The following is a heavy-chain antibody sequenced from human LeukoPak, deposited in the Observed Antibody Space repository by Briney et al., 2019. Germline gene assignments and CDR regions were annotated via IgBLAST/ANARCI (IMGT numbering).Heavy chain of an antibody. CDR3: AKGTATWGSYYMDV. Sequence: TGGSLRLSCAASGFTFSTYSMNWVRQVPGKGLEGVSSISGSGSRTYHAHSVPGRFIISRHNSKHTFCLQMNSLRAEDTAVYYCAKGTATWGSYYMDVWGKGTTLTVPS. CDR1: GFTFSTYS. J-gene: IGHJ6*03. D-gene: IGHD7-27*01. V-gene: IGHV3-23*01. CDR2: ISGSGSRT.